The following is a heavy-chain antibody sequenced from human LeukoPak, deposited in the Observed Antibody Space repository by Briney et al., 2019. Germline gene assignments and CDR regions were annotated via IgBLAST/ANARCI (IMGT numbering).Heavy chain of an antibody. CDR2: ISGSGGST. CDR1: GFTFSSYG. V-gene: IGHV3-23*01. Sequence: GGSLRLSCAASGFTFSSYGMSWVRQAPGKGLEWVSAISGSGGSTYYADSVKGRFTISRDNSKITLYLQMNSLRAEDTAVYYCAKITVTTFLHYWGQGTLVTVSS. CDR3: AKITVTTFLHY. J-gene: IGHJ4*02. D-gene: IGHD4-17*01.